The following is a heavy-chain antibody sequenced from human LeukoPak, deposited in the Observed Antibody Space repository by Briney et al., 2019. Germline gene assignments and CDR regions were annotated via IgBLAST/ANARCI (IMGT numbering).Heavy chain of an antibody. D-gene: IGHD6-13*01. Sequence: GGSLRLSCAASGFTFSSFAMHWVRQAPGNGLAWVALISSDGSNEYYADSVKGRFSISRDNSKNTLYLQMNSLRAEDTAVYYCARIGYSSSWSGDYWGQGTLVTVSS. CDR1: GFTFSSFA. J-gene: IGHJ4*02. CDR2: ISSDGSNE. V-gene: IGHV3-30-3*01. CDR3: ARIGYSSSWSGDY.